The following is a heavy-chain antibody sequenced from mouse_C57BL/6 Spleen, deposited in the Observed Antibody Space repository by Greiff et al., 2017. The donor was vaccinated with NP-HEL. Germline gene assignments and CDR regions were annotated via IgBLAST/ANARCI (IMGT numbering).Heavy chain of an antibody. CDR1: GFTFSDYG. Sequence: VQLKESGGGLVKPGGSLKLSCAASGFTFSDYGMHWVRQAPEKGLEWVAYISSGSSTIYYADTVKGRFTISRDNAKNTLFPQMTSLRSEDTAMYYCARPGVRLGPYFDYWGQGTTLTVSS. D-gene: IGHD4-1*01. J-gene: IGHJ2*01. CDR3: ARPGVRLGPYFDY. V-gene: IGHV5-17*01. CDR2: ISSGSSTI.